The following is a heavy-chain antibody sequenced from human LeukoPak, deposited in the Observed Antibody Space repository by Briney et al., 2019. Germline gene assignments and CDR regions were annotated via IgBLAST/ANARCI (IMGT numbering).Heavy chain of an antibody. CDR1: GGSISSSSYY. V-gene: IGHV4-39*07. CDR2: IYYSGST. CDR3: ARGAYCGGDCYYFDY. Sequence: PSETLSLTCTVSGGSISSSSYYWGWIRQPLGKGLEWIGSIYYSGSTNHNPSLKSRVTISVDTSKNQFSLKLSTVTAADTAVYYCARGAYCGGDCYYFDYWGQGTLVTVSS. D-gene: IGHD2-21*02. J-gene: IGHJ4*02.